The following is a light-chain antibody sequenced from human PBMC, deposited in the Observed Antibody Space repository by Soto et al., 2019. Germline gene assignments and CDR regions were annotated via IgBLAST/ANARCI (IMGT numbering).Light chain of an antibody. CDR2: VVT. CDR3: SSYAGSNNWV. V-gene: IGLV2-8*01. CDR1: SSDVGGYSY. J-gene: IGLJ2*01. Sequence: QSALTQPPSASGSPGQSVTISCTGTSSDVGGYSYVSWYQQHPGKAPKLMIYVVTKRPSGVDRFSGSRSGNTASLTVSGLQAEDEADYYCSSYAGSNNWVFGGGTKLTVL.